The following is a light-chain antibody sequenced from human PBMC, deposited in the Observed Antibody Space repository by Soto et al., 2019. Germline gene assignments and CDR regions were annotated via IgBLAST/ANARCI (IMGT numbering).Light chain of an antibody. CDR3: QQYGCSCYT. J-gene: IGKJ2*01. CDR2: GAS. V-gene: IGKV3-20*01. CDR1: QSVSSSY. Sequence: EIVLTQSPGTLSLSPGERATLSCRASQSVSSSYLAWYQHKPGQAPSLPIYGASSRATGIPGRFSGSGSVTDFTPSISRLQPEDLAVYYCQQYGCSCYTFGQGTKLEIK.